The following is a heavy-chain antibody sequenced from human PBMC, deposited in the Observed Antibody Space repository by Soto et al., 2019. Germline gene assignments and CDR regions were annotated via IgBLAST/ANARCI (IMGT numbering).Heavy chain of an antibody. J-gene: IGHJ6*02. CDR2: ISYTGRT. CDR3: AREWGLLPYYVMNV. V-gene: IGHV4-61*03. Sequence: SETLSLTCIVSGDSVTSGGYYWTWLRQPPGKGLEWIGYISYTGRTKYNPSLQSRVTISVDTSKNDFSLNLSSVTAADTAVYFCAREWGLLPYYVMNVWGHGTAVTVSS. CDR1: GDSVTSGGYY. D-gene: IGHD7-27*01.